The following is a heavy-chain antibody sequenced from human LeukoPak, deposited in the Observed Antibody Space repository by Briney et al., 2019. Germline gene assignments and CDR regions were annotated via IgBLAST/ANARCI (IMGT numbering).Heavy chain of an antibody. CDR2: IYYSGST. CDR3: ARALYVLLNWFDP. D-gene: IGHD3-10*01. J-gene: IGHJ5*02. V-gene: IGHV4-39*07. CDR1: GDSFSGYY. Sequence: SETLSLTCTVSGDSFSGYYWGWIRQPPGKGLEWIGSIYYSGSTYYNPSLKSRVTISVDTSKNQFSLKLSSVTAADTAVYYCARALYVLLNWFDPWGQGTLVTVSS.